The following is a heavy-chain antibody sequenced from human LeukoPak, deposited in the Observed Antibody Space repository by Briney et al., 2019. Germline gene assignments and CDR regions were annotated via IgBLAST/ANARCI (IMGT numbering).Heavy chain of an antibody. CDR3: AKGHGKKLGETVFDY. V-gene: IGHV3-74*01. CDR2: IDTAGSGT. CDR1: GFTFSSYW. J-gene: IGHJ4*02. Sequence: GGSLRLSCAASGFTFSSYWMHWVRQAPGKGLVWVSRIDTAGSGTTYADSVKGRFTISRDNAKNSLYLQMNSLRAEDTALYYCAKGHGKKLGETVFDYWGQGTLVTVSS. D-gene: IGHD3-10*01.